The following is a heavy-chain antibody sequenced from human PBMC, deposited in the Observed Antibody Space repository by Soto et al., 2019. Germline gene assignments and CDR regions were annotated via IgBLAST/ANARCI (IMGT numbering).Heavy chain of an antibody. CDR3: ATFFDILTVPFDY. CDR2: IYSGGST. Sequence: GSLRLSCAASGFTVSSNYMSWVRQAPGKGLEWVSVIYSGGSTYYADSVKGRFTISRDNSKNTLYLQMNSLRAEDTAVYYCATFFDILTVPFDYWGQGSLVTVSS. V-gene: IGHV3-66*01. CDR1: GFTVSSNY. J-gene: IGHJ4*02. D-gene: IGHD3-9*01.